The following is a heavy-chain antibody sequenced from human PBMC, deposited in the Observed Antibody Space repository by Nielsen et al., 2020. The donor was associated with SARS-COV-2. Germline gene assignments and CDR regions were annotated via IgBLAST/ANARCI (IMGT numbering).Heavy chain of an antibody. CDR2: ISYDGRDE. D-gene: IGHD2-21*02. Sequence: GESLKISCAASGFTFSSYSMHWVRQAPGKGLEWVAVISYDGRDEYYGDFVKGRFTISRDNSKNTLYLQMNSLTTEDTAVYYCAKAHPVCDGDCSSIYYFYGMDVWGQGTTVTVSS. V-gene: IGHV3-30*18. CDR3: AKAHPVCDGDCSSIYYFYGMDV. CDR1: GFTFSSYS. J-gene: IGHJ6*02.